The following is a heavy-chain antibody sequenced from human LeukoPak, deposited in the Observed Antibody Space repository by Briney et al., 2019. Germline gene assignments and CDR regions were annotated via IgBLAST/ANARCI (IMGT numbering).Heavy chain of an antibody. J-gene: IGHJ4*02. CDR2: VGISSGNT. D-gene: IGHD5-12*01. Sequence: GGSLRLSCAASGFTFSDYSMNWVRQAPGKGLEWISYVGISSGNTKYADSVKGRLTISGDSAKNSVFLQMNSLRVEDTAVYYCARDHRYAFDNWGQGTLVTVSS. V-gene: IGHV3-48*04. CDR1: GFTFSDYS. CDR3: ARDHRYAFDN.